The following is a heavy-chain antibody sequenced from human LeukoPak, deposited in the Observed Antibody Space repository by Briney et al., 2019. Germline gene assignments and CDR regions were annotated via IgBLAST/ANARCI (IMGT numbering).Heavy chain of an antibody. D-gene: IGHD3-22*01. CDR2: LHHSGIT. Sequence: SETLSLTCAVSGYSITTVYWWGWIRQTPGRGLEWIGSLHHSGITSYNPSLKSRVTISVDTSKNQFSLRLSSVTAADTAVYYCARVGGNHGTGHYSVDYWGQGTLVTVSS. CDR1: GYSITTVYW. V-gene: IGHV4-38-2*01. CDR3: ARVGGNHGTGHYSVDY. J-gene: IGHJ4*02.